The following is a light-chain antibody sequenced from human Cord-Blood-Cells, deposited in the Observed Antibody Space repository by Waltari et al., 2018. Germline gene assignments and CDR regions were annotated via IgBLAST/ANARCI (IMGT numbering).Light chain of an antibody. CDR3: QQYNNWPRT. CDR1: QSVSSN. V-gene: IGKV3-15*01. CDR2: GES. Sequence: EIVMTQSPATLSVSPGERATLSCRASQSVSSNLAWYQQKPGQVPRLLIYGESTRATGIPARFSGDRSGTEFTLTISSLQSEAFAVYNCQQYNNWPRTFGQCTKVEIK. J-gene: IGKJ1*01.